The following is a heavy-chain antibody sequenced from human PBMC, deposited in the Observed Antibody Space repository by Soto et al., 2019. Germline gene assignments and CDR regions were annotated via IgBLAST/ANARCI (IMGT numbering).Heavy chain of an antibody. J-gene: IGHJ4*02. D-gene: IGHD6-19*01. V-gene: IGHV3-30*18. CDR3: AKGFQYTSAWYYSDY. Sequence: GGSLRLSCAASGFTFSSYGMHWVRQAPGKGLEWVAVISYNGSKKYYADSVKGRFTISRDNSKNTLYLQMNSLRAEDTAVYYCAKGFQYTSAWYYSDYWGQGTLVTVSS. CDR1: GFTFSSYG. CDR2: ISYNGSKK.